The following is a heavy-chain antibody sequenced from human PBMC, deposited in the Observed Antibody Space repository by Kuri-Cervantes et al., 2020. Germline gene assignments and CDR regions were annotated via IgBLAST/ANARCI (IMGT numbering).Heavy chain of an antibody. Sequence: GSLRFSCAVYGGSFSGYYWSWIRQPPGKGLEWIGEINHSGSTNYNPSLKSRVTISVDTSKNQFSLKLSSVTAADTAVYYCARDDGWGGLHWCQGTLVTVSS. CDR2: INHSGST. D-gene: IGHD3-10*01. CDR1: GGSFSGYY. J-gene: IGHJ4*02. V-gene: IGHV4-34*01. CDR3: ARDDGWGGLH.